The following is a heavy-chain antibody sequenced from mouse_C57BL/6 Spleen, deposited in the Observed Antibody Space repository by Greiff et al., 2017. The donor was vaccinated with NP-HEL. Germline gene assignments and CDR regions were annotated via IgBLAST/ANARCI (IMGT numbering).Heavy chain of an antibody. J-gene: IGHJ3*01. CDR1: GYTFTSYT. CDR3: AEGDDYEGWFAY. Sequence: QVQLQQSGAELARPGASVKMSCKASGYTFTSYTMHWVKQRPGQGLEWIGYINPSSGYTKYNQKFKDKATLTADKSSSTAYMQLSSLTSEDSAVYYCAEGDDYEGWFAYWGQGTLVTVSA. V-gene: IGHV1-4*01. CDR2: INPSSGYT. D-gene: IGHD2-4*01.